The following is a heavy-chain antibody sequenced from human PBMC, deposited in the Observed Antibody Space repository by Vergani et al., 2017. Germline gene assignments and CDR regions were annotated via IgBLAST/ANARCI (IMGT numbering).Heavy chain of an antibody. CDR1: GFTVSSNY. D-gene: IGHD4-17*01. V-gene: IGHV3-66*02. CDR3: ARDLSHDYGDQAGDY. Sequence: VQLVESGGGVVQPGRSLRLSCAASGFTVSSNYMSWVRQAPGKGLEWVSGIYSGGSTYYADSVKGRLTISRDNSKNKLYLQMNRRRAEDTAVYYCARDLSHDYGDQAGDYWGQGTLVTVSS. J-gene: IGHJ4*02. CDR2: IYSGGST.